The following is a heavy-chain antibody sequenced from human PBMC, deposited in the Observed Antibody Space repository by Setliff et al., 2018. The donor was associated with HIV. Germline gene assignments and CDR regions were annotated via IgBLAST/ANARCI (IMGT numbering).Heavy chain of an antibody. CDR1: GFIFNAYT. CDR3: ARGQFRLRPDSLDL. J-gene: IGHJ3*01. CDR2: ISSSGNFI. D-gene: IGHD2-21*02. V-gene: IGHV3-21*04. Sequence: GGSLRLSCAASGFIFNAYTMVWVRQAPGKGLEWVSSISSSGNFIYYTDSVKGRFTSSRDNAKNSLFLQMNSLRAEDTAVYYCARGQFRLRPDSLDLWGRGTLVTVSS.